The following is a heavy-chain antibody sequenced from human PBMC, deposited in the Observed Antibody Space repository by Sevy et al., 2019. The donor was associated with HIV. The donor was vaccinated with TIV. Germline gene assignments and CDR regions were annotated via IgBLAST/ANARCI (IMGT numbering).Heavy chain of an antibody. V-gene: IGHV3-21*01. CDR1: GFTFSSYS. CDR2: ISSSSSYI. J-gene: IGHJ4*02. D-gene: IGHD2-15*01. Sequence: GGSLRLSCAASGFTFSSYSMNWVRQAPGKGLEWVSSISSSSSYIYYADSVKGRFTISRDNAKNSLYLQMNSLRAEDTAMYYCARDPVVVVAATTYYFDYWGQGTLVTVSS. CDR3: ARDPVVVVAATTYYFDY.